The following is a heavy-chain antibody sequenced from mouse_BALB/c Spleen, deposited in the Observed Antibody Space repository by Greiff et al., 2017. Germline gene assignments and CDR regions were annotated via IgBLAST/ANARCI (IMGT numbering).Heavy chain of an antibody. Sequence: EVKLVESGGGLVKPGGSLKLSCAASGFTFSSYAMSWVRQTPEKRLEWVASISSGGSTYYPDSVKGRFTIARDNARNILYLQMSSLRSEDTAMYYCARAYSPYAMDYWGQGTSVTVSS. V-gene: IGHV5-6-5*01. CDR3: ARAYSPYAMDY. D-gene: IGHD2-10*01. CDR2: ISSGGST. J-gene: IGHJ4*01. CDR1: GFTFSSYA.